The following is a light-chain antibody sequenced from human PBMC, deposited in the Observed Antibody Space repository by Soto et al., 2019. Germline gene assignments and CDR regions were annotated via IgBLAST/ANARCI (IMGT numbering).Light chain of an antibody. J-gene: IGLJ3*02. Sequence: QSALTQPASVSGSPGQSITISCTGTRTDVGKYNLVSWYQQLPGKAPKVVIYEDTKRPSGVSNRFSGSKSGNTASLTISGLQAEDEAAYYCCSYAGSTTLWVFGGGTKVTVL. V-gene: IGLV2-23*01. CDR1: RTDVGKYNL. CDR3: CSYAGSTTLWV. CDR2: EDT.